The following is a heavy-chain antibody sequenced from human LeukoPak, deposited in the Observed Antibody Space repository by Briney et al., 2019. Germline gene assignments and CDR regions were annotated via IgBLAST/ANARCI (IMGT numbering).Heavy chain of an antibody. CDR1: GFTFSSYS. D-gene: IGHD4-11*01. J-gene: IGHJ4*02. V-gene: IGHV3-21*01. Sequence: TGGSLRLSCAASGFTFSSYSMNWVRQAPGKGLEWVSSISSSSSYIYYADSVKGRFTISRDNAKNSLHLQMNSLRAEDTAVYYCAREMDYSIDYWGQGTLVTVTS. CDR2: ISSSSSYI. CDR3: AREMDYSIDY.